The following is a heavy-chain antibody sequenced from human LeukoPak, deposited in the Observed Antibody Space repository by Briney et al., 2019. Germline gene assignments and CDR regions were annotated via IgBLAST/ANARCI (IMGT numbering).Heavy chain of an antibody. V-gene: IGHV4-4*02. CDR3: ALGFHDVWEL. D-gene: IGHD1-26*01. J-gene: IGHJ1*01. CDR1: SGSIASTTW. CDR2: INHSGNT. Sequence: PSETLSLTCAVSSGSIASTTWWSWVRQPPGKGLEWIGEINHSGNTYYSPSLKSRVTISVDTSDNQFSLTLTSVTAADTAVYYCALGFHDVWELWGQGTPVTVSS.